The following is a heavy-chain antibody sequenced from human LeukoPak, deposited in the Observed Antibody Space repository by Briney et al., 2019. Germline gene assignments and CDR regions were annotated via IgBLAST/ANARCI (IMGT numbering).Heavy chain of an antibody. J-gene: IGHJ5*02. CDR3: AKDPRGTTVNWFGP. CDR1: GFTVSSNY. V-gene: IGHV3-53*01. Sequence: QPGGSLRLSCAASGFTVSSNYMSWVRQAPGKGLEWVSVIYSGGSTYYADSVKGRFTISRDNSKNTLYLQMNTLRAEDTAVYYCAKDPRGTTVNWFGPWGQGTLVTVSS. CDR2: IYSGGST. D-gene: IGHD4-17*01.